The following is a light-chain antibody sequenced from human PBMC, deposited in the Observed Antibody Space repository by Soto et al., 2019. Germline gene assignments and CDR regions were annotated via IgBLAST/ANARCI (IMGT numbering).Light chain of an antibody. J-gene: IGKJ1*01. CDR3: QQYGRSLGT. CDR2: GAS. V-gene: IGKV3-20*01. CDR1: QSVSSSY. Sequence: EIVLTQSPGTLSLSPGERATLSCRASQSVSSSYLAWYQQKPGQAPRLLIYGASSRATGIPDRFSGSGSGTEFTLTISRLEPEDFAVYYCQQYGRSLGTFGQGTNVEIK.